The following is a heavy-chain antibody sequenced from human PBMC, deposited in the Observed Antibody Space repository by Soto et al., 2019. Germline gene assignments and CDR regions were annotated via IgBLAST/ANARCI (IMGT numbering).Heavy chain of an antibody. V-gene: IGHV4-31*01. D-gene: IGHD3-9*01. CDR1: GGSISSGGYY. CDR2: IYYSGST. CDR3: ARVPEDYDILTGYFPPNWFDP. Sequence: QVQLQESGPGLVKPSQTLSLTCTVSGGSISSGGYYWSWIRQHPGKGLEWIGYIYYSGSTYYNPSLKSLVTISVDTSKNQFSLKLSSVTAADTAVYYCARVPEDYDILTGYFPPNWFDPWGQGTLVTVSS. J-gene: IGHJ5*02.